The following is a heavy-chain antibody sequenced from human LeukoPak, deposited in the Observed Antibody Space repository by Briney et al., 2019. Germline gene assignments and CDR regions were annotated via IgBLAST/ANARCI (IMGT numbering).Heavy chain of an antibody. J-gene: IGHJ4*02. Sequence: GGSLRLSCGVSGFTFSSSSMNWVRQAPGKGLDWVSYISSSSSTIYYADSVKGRFTISRDNAKNSLYLKMNSLRDEDPAVYYCARYFDSWGQGTLVTVSS. CDR1: GFTFSSSS. CDR3: ARYFDS. V-gene: IGHV3-48*02. CDR2: ISSSSSTI.